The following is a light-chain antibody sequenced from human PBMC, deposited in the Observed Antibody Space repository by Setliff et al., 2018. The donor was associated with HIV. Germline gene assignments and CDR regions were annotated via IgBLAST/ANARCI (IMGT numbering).Light chain of an antibody. J-gene: IGLJ2*01. CDR1: SSDVGGYNY. CDR3: CSYAGTYSVA. CDR2: DVS. Sequence: QSVLTQPRSVSGSPGQSVTISCSGTSSDVGGYNYVSWYQQYPGKPPKLMIHDVSKRPPGVPDRFSGSKSGSTASLTISVLRAEDEADYYCCSYAGTYSVAFGGGTKVTVL. V-gene: IGLV2-11*01.